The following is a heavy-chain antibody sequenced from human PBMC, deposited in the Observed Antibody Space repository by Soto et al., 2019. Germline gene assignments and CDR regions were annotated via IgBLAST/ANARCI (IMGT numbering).Heavy chain of an antibody. V-gene: IGHV4-59*01. Sequence: QVQLQESGPGLVKPSETLSLTCTVSGGSISSYYWSWIRQPPGKGLEWIGYIYYSGRTNYNPSLNSRVTISVDTSKNQFALKLSSVTAADTAVYYCARDSLAAGFFDPWGQGTLVTVCS. CDR1: GGSISSYY. CDR3: ARDSLAAGFFDP. J-gene: IGHJ5*02. D-gene: IGHD6-13*01. CDR2: IYYSGRT.